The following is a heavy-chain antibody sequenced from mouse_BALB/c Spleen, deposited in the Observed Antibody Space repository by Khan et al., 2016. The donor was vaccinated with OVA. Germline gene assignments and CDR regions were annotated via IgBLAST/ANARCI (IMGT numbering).Heavy chain of an antibody. V-gene: IGHV2-2*02. J-gene: IGHJ3*01. D-gene: IGHD1-1*02. Sequence: QVPLKESGPGLVQPSQSLSITCTVSGFSLTSYGVHWVRQSPGKGLEWLGVIWSGGSTDYNAAFISRLSISKDNSKSQVFFKKNSLQANDTAIYYWGRRGGHLSSWFAYGGQGTLVTVSA. CDR3: GRRGGHLSSWFAY. CDR1: GFSLTSYG. CDR2: IWSGGST.